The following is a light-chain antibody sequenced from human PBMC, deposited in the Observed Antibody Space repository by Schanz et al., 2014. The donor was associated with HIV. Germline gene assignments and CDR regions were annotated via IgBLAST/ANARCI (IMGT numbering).Light chain of an antibody. V-gene: IGKV3-11*01. CDR1: QSVSSY. J-gene: IGKJ4*01. Sequence: EIVLTQSPATLSLSPGERATLSCRASQSVSSYLAWYQQKPGQAPRLLIYDASNRATGIPARFSGSGSGTDFTLTISGLESEDFAVYYCQQRGNLFTFGGGTKVEIK. CDR3: QQRGNLFT. CDR2: DAS.